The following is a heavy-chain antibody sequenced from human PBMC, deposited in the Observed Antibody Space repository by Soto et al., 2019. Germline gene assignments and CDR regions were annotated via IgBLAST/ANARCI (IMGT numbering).Heavy chain of an antibody. CDR3: AREGQAAAGAYNWFDP. J-gene: IGHJ5*02. CDR2: IYYSGST. Sequence: LSLTCTVSGGSISSGGYYWSWIRQHPGKGLEWIGYIYYSGSTYYNPSLKSRVTISVDTSKNQFSLKVSSVTAADTAVYYCAREGQAAAGAYNWFDPWGQGTLVTVSS. V-gene: IGHV4-31*03. CDR1: GGSISSGGYY. D-gene: IGHD6-13*01.